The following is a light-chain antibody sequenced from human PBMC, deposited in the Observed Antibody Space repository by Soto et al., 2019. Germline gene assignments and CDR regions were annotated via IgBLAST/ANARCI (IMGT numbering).Light chain of an antibody. CDR1: SSDVGGYNY. CDR2: SVS. CDR3: SSYTSSSPVL. V-gene: IGLV2-14*01. Sequence: QSALTQPASVSGSPRQSITISCTGTSSDVGGYNYVSWYQQHPGKAPKLMIYSVSNRPSGVSNRFSGSKSGNTASLTISGLQAEDEADYYCSSYTSSSPVLFGGGTKLTVL. J-gene: IGLJ2*01.